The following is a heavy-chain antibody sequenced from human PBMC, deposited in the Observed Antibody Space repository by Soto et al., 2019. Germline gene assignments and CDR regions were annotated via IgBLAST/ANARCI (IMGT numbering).Heavy chain of an antibody. D-gene: IGHD5-12*01. CDR2: IYWDDDK. Sequence: QITLKESGPTLVKPTQTLTLTCTFSGISLSTDAVGVAWIRQPPGKALEWLALIYWDDDKRYSPSLKSRLTIIQDTSKNQVVLTMTNLAPVHTATYYCAHRGEVATIISDAFDIWGPGTSVTVSS. J-gene: IGHJ3*02. V-gene: IGHV2-5*02. CDR3: AHRGEVATIISDAFDI. CDR1: GISLSTDAVG.